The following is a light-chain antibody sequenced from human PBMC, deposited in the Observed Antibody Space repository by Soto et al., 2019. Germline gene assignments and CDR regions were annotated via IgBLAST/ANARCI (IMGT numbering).Light chain of an antibody. CDR1: QSVSSN. V-gene: IGKV3-15*01. CDR2: GAS. Sequence: ELVMTQSPAALSVSPGERATLSCRASQSVSSNLAWYQQKPGQDPRLLIYGASTRATGIPARFSGSGSGTEFTLTVSSLQSEDFAVYYCQQYNNWPPRATFGPGTKVDI. CDR3: QQYNNWPPRAT. J-gene: IGKJ3*01.